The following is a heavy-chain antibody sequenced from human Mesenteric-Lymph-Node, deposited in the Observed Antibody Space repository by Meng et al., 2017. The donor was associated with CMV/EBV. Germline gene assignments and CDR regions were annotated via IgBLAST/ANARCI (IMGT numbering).Heavy chain of an antibody. CDR3: ARDNRYYSTSYYYYGMDV. J-gene: IGHJ6*02. Sequence: SETLSLTCAVSGGSISSGSYYWGWIRQPPGKGLEWIGNIYYSGSTDYNPSLKSRVTISVDMSKSQFSLKLSSVTAADTAIYYCARDNRYYSTSYYYYGMDVWGQGTTVTVSS. D-gene: IGHD3-16*01. CDR1: GGSISSGSYY. V-gene: IGHV4-39*07. CDR2: IYYSGST.